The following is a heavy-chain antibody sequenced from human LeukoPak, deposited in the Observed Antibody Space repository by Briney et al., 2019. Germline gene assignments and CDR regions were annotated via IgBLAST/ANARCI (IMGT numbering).Heavy chain of an antibody. Sequence: GGSLRLSCAASGFTFSDYYMSWIRQAPGKGLEWVSYISSSGSTIYYADSVKGRFTISRDNAKNSLYLQMNSLRAEDTAAYYCARTYYDFWSGYYTPYMDVWGKGTTVTVSS. CDR2: ISSSGSTI. V-gene: IGHV3-11*01. CDR1: GFTFSDYY. D-gene: IGHD3-3*01. J-gene: IGHJ6*03. CDR3: ARTYYDFWSGYYTPYMDV.